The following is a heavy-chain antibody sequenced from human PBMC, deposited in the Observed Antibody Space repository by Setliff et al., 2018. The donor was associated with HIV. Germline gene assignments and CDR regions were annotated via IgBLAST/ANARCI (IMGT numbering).Heavy chain of an antibody. J-gene: IGHJ4*02. D-gene: IGHD3-3*01. CDR1: GFTFSSFS. CDR3: VRDFEYWSGVFVWGYFHF. Sequence: GGSLRLSCSSYGFTFSSFSMHWVRQAPGRGLQYVAGINGNGQTTYYGDSVKGRFTISRDNSKNTLSLQLNSLRPEDTAMYHCVRDFEYWSGVFVWGYFHFWGQGTPVTVSS. CDR2: INGNGQTT. V-gene: IGHV3-64D*08.